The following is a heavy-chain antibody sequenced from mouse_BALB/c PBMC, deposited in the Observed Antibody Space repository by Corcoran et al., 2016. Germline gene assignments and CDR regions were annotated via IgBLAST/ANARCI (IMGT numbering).Heavy chain of an antibody. J-gene: IGHJ1*01. Sequence: QIQLVQSGPELKKPGETVKISCKASGYTLTNYGMNWVKQAPGKGLKWMGWINTYTGEPTYDDDFKGRFAFSLETSAITAYLQINNLKNDDTATYFCARFSYAGSRAWSFDVWGAGTTVTVSS. D-gene: IGHD1-1*01. V-gene: IGHV9-3-1*01. CDR1: GYTLTNYG. CDR3: ARFSYAGSRAWSFDV. CDR2: INTYTGEP.